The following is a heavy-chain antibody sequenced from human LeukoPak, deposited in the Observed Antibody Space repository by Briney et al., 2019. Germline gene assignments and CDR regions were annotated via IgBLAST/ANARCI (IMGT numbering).Heavy chain of an antibody. CDR1: GYTFTSYA. CDR2: INTNTGNP. Sequence: ASVKVSCKASGYTFTSYAMNWVRQAPGQGLEWMGWINTNTGNPTYAQGFTGRFVLSLDTSVSTAYLQISSLKAEDTAVYYCARVNIPRFSYCSSTSCASGLNDYWGQGTLVTVSS. J-gene: IGHJ4*02. CDR3: ARVNIPRFSYCSSTSCASGLNDY. V-gene: IGHV7-4-1*02. D-gene: IGHD2-2*01.